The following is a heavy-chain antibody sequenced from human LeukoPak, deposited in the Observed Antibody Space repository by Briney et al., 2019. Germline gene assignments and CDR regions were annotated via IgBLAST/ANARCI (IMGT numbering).Heavy chain of an antibody. D-gene: IGHD3-10*01. CDR1: GFTFSSYA. V-gene: IGHV3-23*01. J-gene: IGHJ4*02. CDR2: ISGSGGST. Sequence: GGSLRLSCAASGFTFSSYAMSWVRQAPGKGLEWVSAISGSGGSTYYADSVKGRFTISRDNSKNTLYLQMNSLRAEDTAVYYCAKDRYYYGSGSYFFPYFDYWGQGTLVTVSS. CDR3: AKDRYYYGSGSYFFPYFDY.